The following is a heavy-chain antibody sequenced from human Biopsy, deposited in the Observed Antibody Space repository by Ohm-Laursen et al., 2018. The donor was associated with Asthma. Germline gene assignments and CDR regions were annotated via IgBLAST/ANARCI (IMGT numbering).Heavy chain of an antibody. D-gene: IGHD3-3*01. CDR1: GFTFISYA. CDR2: GGSYYDGGLK. V-gene: IGHV3-30-3*01. J-gene: IGHJ4*02. CDR3: ARDVMEWYLPAFDF. Sequence: SLRLSCTASGFTFISYAMHWVRQAPGKGLEWVAVGGSYYDGGLKYYADSVNGRFTVSRDDSKNTLYLKMNSLRPDDKAVYYCARDVMEWYLPAFDFWGQGTLVTVSS.